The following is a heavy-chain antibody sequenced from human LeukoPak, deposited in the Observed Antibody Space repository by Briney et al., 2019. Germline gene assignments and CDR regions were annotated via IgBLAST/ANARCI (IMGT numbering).Heavy chain of an antibody. D-gene: IGHD3-3*01. CDR3: AREVFGVVIIDPYFDY. J-gene: IGHJ4*02. V-gene: IGHV1-2*02. CDR1: GYTFTGYY. Sequence: ASVKVSCKASGYTFTGYYMHWVRQAPGQGLGWMGWINPNSGGTNYAQKFQGRVTMTRDTSISTAYMELSRLRSDDTAVYYCAREVFGVVIIDPYFDYWGQGTLVTVSS. CDR2: INPNSGGT.